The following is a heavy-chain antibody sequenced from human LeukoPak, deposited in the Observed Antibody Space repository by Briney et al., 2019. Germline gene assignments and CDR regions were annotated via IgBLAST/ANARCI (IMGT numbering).Heavy chain of an antibody. CDR3: AREGYSSSWLH. J-gene: IGHJ4*02. CDR2: IYSGGST. CDR1: GFTVSSNY. V-gene: IGHV3-66*02. D-gene: IGHD6-13*01. Sequence: GGSLRLSCAASGFTVSSNYMSWVRQAPGKGLEWVSVIYSGGSTYYADSVKGRFTISRDNSKNTLYLQMNSLRAEDTAVYYCAREGYSSSWLHWGQGTLVTVSS.